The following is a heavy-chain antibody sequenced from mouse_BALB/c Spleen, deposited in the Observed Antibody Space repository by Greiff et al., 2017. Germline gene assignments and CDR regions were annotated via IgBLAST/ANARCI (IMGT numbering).Heavy chain of an antibody. CDR3: ARNYGSSFYYAMDY. D-gene: IGHD1-1*01. Sequence: QVQLQQPGAELVKPGASVKLSCKASCYTFTSYWMHWVKQRPGQGLEWIGEINPSNGRTNYNEKFKSKATLTVDKSSSTAYMQLSSLTSEDSAVYYCARNYGSSFYYAMDYWGQGTSVTVSS. CDR1: CYTFTSYW. V-gene: IGHV1S81*02. CDR2: INPSNGRT. J-gene: IGHJ4*01.